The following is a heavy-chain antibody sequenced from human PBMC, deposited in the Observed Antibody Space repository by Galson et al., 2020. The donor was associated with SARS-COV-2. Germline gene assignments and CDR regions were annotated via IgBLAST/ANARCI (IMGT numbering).Heavy chain of an antibody. CDR2: IYSSGIT. CDR3: ATKYYVTPGQYGMDV. Sequence: SCAASGFTVSRNYVTWVRQAPGKGLECVSVIYSSGITYFADSVKGRFTISRDNSKNTVFLQMNSLGAEDTALYYCATKYYVTPGQYGMDVWGQGTTVTVS. V-gene: IGHV3-53*01. CDR1: GFTVSRNY. D-gene: IGHD3-10*02. J-gene: IGHJ6*02.